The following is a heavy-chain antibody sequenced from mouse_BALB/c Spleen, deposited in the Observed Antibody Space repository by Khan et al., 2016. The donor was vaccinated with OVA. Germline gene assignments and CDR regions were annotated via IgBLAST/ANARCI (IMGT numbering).Heavy chain of an antibody. CDR1: GFSLTTHG. D-gene: IGHD2-5*01. CDR2: IWSDGKT. Sequence: QVQLKQSGPDLVAPSQSLSITCTVSGFSLTTHGVHWVRQPPGKGLEWLGVIWSDGKTTYNSPLKSRLSISKDNSKSQVFLKMNSLQTDDTAMYHCARSNFCAMDYWGQGTSVTVSS. J-gene: IGHJ4*01. CDR3: ARSNFCAMDY. V-gene: IGHV2-6-2*01.